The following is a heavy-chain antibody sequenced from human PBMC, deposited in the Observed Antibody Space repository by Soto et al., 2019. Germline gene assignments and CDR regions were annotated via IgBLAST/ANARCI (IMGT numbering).Heavy chain of an antibody. CDR2: MNPNSGNT. D-gene: IGHD2-2*02. CDR3: ARGGYCSSTSCYTPDSYGYFYYGMDV. J-gene: IGHJ6*02. Sequence: QVQLVQSGAEVKKPGASVKVSCKASGYTFTSYDINWVRQATGQGLEWMGWMNPNSGNTGYAQKFQGRVTMTRNTSRTTAYLELSSLRSEDTAVYYCARGGYCSSTSCYTPDSYGYFYYGMDVWGQGTTVTVSS. V-gene: IGHV1-8*01. CDR1: GYTFTSYD.